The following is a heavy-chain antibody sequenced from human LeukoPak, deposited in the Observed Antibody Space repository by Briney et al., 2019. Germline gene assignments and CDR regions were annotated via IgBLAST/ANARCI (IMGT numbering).Heavy chain of an antibody. Sequence: ASVKVSCKASGYTFTSYGISWVRQAPGQGLEWMGWISAYNGNTNYAQKLQGRVTMTTDTSTSTAYMELRSLRSDDTAVYYCARGPSLSGPAATTHDAFDIWGQGTMVTVSS. V-gene: IGHV1-18*01. J-gene: IGHJ3*02. CDR1: GYTFTSYG. CDR2: ISAYNGNT. D-gene: IGHD2-2*01. CDR3: ARGPSLSGPAATTHDAFDI.